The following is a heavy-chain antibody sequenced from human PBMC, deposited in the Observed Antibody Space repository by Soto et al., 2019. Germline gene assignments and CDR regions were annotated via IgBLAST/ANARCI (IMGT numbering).Heavy chain of an antibody. CDR3: AHRYIAAAGTKWFDP. Sequence: QITLKESGPTLVKPTQTLTLTCTFSGFSLSTSGVGVGWIRQPPGKALEWLALIYWDDDKRYSPSLKSRLTITNDNSKNPVVLTMTNMDPVDTATYYCAHRYIAAAGTKWFDPWGQGTLVTVSS. CDR1: GFSLSTSGVG. J-gene: IGHJ5*02. D-gene: IGHD6-13*01. CDR2: IYWDDDK. V-gene: IGHV2-5*02.